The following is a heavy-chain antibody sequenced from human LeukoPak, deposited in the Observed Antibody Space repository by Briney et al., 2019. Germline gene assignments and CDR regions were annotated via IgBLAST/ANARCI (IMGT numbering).Heavy chain of an antibody. J-gene: IGHJ4*02. CDR3: ARSVVLLWFGELLSCDY. V-gene: IGHV3-23*01. CDR2: ISGSGGST. Sequence: PGGSLRLSCAASGFTFSSYAMSWVRQAPGKGLEGVSAISGSGGSTYYADSVKGRFTISRDNYKHKLYLQMNSLRAEDTAVYYCARSVVLLWFGELLSCDYWGQGTLVTVSS. CDR1: GFTFSSYA. D-gene: IGHD3-10*01.